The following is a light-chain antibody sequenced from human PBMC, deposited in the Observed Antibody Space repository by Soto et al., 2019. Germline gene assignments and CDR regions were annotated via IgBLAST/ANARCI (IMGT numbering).Light chain of an antibody. Sequence: EIVLTQSPGALSLSPGERATLSCRASQSVRSSYLAWYQQKPGQAPRLLIYGASTRATGIPDRFSGSGSGTDFTFTISRLDSEDFAVYFCQQYGSSPLTFGGGTKVEI. CDR1: QSVRSSY. CDR3: QQYGSSPLT. CDR2: GAS. J-gene: IGKJ4*01. V-gene: IGKV3-20*01.